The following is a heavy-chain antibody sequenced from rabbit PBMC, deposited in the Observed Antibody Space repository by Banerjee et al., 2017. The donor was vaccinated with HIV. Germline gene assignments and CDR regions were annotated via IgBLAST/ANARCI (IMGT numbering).Heavy chain of an antibody. CDR3: ARDPGAYFTL. CDR2: IYTGYSSIT. V-gene: IGHV1S40*01. CDR1: GFSFSSSYY. Sequence: QSLEESGGDLVKSGASLTLTCTASGFSFSSSYYMCWVRQAPGRGLEWIGCIYTGYSSITYYASWAKGRFTISKTSSTTVTLQMTSLTGADTANYFCARDPGAYFTLWGPGTLVTVS. J-gene: IGHJ4*01.